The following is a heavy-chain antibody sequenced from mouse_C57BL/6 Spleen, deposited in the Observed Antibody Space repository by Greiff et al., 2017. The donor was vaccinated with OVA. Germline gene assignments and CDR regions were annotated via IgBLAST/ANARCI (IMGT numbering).Heavy chain of an antibody. CDR3: ARSTIYYGNYDWYFDV. D-gene: IGHD2-1*01. J-gene: IGHJ1*03. Sequence: VQLQQSGPELVKPGASVKIPCKASGYTFTDYNMDWVKQSHGKSLEWIGDINPNNGGTIYNQKFKGKATLTVDKSSSTAYMELRSLTSEDTAVYYCARSTIYYGNYDWYFDVWGTGTTVTVSS. V-gene: IGHV1-18*01. CDR1: GYTFTDYN. CDR2: INPNNGGT.